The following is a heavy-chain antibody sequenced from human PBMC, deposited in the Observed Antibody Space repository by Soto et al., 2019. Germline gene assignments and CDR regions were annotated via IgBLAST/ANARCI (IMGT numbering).Heavy chain of an antibody. CDR1: GGTFSSYA. V-gene: IGHV1-69*13. J-gene: IGHJ4*02. D-gene: IGHD4-17*01. CDR2: IIPIFGTA. Sequence: ASVKVSCKASGGTFSSYAISWVRQAPGQGLEWMGGIIPIFGTANYAQKFQGRVTITADESTSTAYMELSSLRSEDTAVYYCARMMTTVTRHENDWGQGTLVTVSS. CDR3: ARMMTTVTRHEND.